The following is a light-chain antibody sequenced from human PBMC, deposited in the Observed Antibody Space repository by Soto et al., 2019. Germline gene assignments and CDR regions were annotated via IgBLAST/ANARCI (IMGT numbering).Light chain of an antibody. Sequence: ETGTTLSAATLSVSPGERETLSCRASQSVRSNLAWYQQKPGQAPRLLIYGASTRATGIPARFSGSGSGTEFTLTISRLQYEDFAVHYCQQYTNWPPITFGQGTRLEIK. V-gene: IGKV3-15*01. CDR2: GAS. J-gene: IGKJ5*01. CDR3: QQYTNWPPIT. CDR1: QSVRSN.